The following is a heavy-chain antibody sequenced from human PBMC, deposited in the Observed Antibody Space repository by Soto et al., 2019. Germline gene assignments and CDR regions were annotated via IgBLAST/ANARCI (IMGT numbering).Heavy chain of an antibody. CDR1: GLNFRSHD. Sequence: GSLRLSCVVSGLNFRSHDMNWFRQPPGKGLEYVSNINFAGTSTSYADAVKGRFAISRDNSQNTVYLEMNHLGPEDTAIYYFEVDPNWEWGYCWGPGTLVTGYS. D-gene: IGHD7-27*01. J-gene: IGHJ4*02. CDR2: INFAGTST. CDR3: EVDPNWEWGYC. V-gene: IGHV3-23*01.